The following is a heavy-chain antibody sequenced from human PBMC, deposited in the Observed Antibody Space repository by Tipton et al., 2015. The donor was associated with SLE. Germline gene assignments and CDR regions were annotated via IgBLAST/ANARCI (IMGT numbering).Heavy chain of an antibody. D-gene: IGHD4-17*01. J-gene: IGHJ4*02. CDR2: IKQDGSER. CDR1: GFTFSNYW. V-gene: IGHV3-7*01. CDR3: ARPSRGHGDYDN. Sequence: SLRLSCAASGFTFSNYWMNWVRQAPGKGLEWVANIKQDGSERYYADSVEGRFAISRDNAKNSLYLQMNSLRAEDTAVYYCARPSRGHGDYDNWGQGTQVTVSS.